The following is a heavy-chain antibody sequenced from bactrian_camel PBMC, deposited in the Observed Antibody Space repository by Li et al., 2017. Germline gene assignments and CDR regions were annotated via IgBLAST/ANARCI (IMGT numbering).Heavy chain of an antibody. CDR2: IFTGGGGP. CDR1: GFTFGSYY. D-gene: IGHD5*01. CDR3: AADLTWVASPDVTFSANFGY. Sequence: DVQLVESGGGLVQPGGSLRLSCAASGFTFGSYYMTWVRQAPGKGLEWVSSIFTGGGGPYYADSVKGRFTLSKDTAKNTLFLQMSNLVPEDSAVYFCAADLTWVASPDVTFSANFGYWGQGTQVTVS. V-gene: IGHV3S19*01. J-gene: IGHJ6*01.